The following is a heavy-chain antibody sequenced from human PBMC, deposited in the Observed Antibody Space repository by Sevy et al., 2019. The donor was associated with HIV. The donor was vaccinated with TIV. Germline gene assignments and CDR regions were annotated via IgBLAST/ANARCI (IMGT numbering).Heavy chain of an antibody. D-gene: IGHD3-9*01. J-gene: IGHJ4*02. Sequence: ASVKVSCKASGYTFNNYYMYWLRQAPGQGLEWMELINPSGDSTRYAQHFQGRVTLTRDTSTSTVFMELSSLTSEDTAVYYCARDSRGQRLVQSPFDYWGQGTLVTVSS. CDR3: ARDSRGQRLVQSPFDY. CDR1: GYTFNNYY. V-gene: IGHV1-46*02. CDR2: INPSGDST.